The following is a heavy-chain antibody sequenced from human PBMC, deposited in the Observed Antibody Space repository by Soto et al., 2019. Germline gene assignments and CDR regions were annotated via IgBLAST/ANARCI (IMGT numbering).Heavy chain of an antibody. CDR2: IYYRGST. V-gene: IGHV4-59*11. CDR1: GCSISSHY. CDR3: ARDGREASGMDV. J-gene: IGHJ6*02. D-gene: IGHD1-26*01. Sequence: SETLSLPCPVSGCSISSHYWSWVRQAPGKGLEWIGHIYYRGSTTYNPSLRSRSTISVDTSNNQFSLKLNSVTTADTAVYYCARDGREASGMDVWGQGTKVTVSS.